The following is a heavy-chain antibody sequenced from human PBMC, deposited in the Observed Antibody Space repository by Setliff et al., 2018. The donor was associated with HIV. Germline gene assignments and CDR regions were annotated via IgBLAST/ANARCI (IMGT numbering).Heavy chain of an antibody. J-gene: IGHJ4*03. D-gene: IGHD3-3*01. V-gene: IGHV1-69*10. CDR3: ATWPHPVTYNTFWSGPFDY. CDR2: IVPVLGTS. Sequence: GASVKVSCKASGGTFNRIPISWVRQAPGQGPEWMGGIVPVLGTSDYPKKFQGRITISADISTTTVFMELSGLRSEDTALYYCATWPHPVTYNTFWSGPFDYWVPETLLVTVSS. CDR1: GGTFNRIP.